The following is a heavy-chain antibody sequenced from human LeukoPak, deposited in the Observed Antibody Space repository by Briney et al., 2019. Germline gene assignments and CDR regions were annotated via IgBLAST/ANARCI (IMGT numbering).Heavy chain of an antibody. CDR2: IYYTGTT. CDR1: GGSISNYY. J-gene: IGHJ6*02. V-gene: IGHV4-59*01. Sequence: SETLSLTRTVSGGSISNYYWSWIRQPPGKALEWIGYIYYTGTTKYNPSLKSRATISLDTSKNQFSLRLTSVTAADTALFFCARGYDIDVWGQGTTVTVSS. CDR3: ARGYDIDV.